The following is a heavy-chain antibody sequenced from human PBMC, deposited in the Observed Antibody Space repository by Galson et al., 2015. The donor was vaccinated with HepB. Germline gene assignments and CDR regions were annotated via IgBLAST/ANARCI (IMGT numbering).Heavy chain of an antibody. V-gene: IGHV1-69*13. CDR1: GGTFSSYA. Sequence: SVKVSCKASGGTFSSYAISWVRQAPGQGLEWMGGIIPIFGTANYAQKFQGRVTITADESTSTAYMELSSLRSEDTAVYYCARDLDCSSTSCYINHDAFDIWGQGTMVTVSS. J-gene: IGHJ3*02. CDR3: ARDLDCSSTSCYINHDAFDI. CDR2: IIPIFGTA. D-gene: IGHD2-2*02.